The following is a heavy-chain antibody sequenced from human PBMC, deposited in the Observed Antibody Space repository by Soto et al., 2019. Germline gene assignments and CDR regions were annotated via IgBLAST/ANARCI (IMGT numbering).Heavy chain of an antibody. V-gene: IGHV1-46*01. CDR2: INPAGGTT. CDR1: GYSFTSTY. J-gene: IGHJ4*02. D-gene: IGHD2-21*02. Sequence: QVQLVQSGAEVKKPGASVRISCRASGYSFTSTYVHWERQAPGQGPEWMGIINPAGGTTYYAQKFQGRLTITSDTSTDTVFMDLNDLTYEDTAVYFCALKVVTYYDNWGQGTLLTVSS. CDR3: ALKVVTYYDN.